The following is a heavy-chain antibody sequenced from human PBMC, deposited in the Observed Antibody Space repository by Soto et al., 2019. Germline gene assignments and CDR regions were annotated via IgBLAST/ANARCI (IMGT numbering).Heavy chain of an antibody. D-gene: IGHD3-3*01. CDR1: GVTVNNCF. CDR2: ISDGGST. Sequence: EVQLVESGGGLVQPGGSLRLSCEASGVTVNNCFMTWVRQAPGKGLEWVSTISDGGSTYYADSVNGRFIFSRDSSINTVYLQMNSLRAGDTAVYYCARDTLGGAYDFCHGGQGTLVTVSS. V-gene: IGHV3-66*01. CDR3: ARDTLGGAYDFCH. J-gene: IGHJ1*01.